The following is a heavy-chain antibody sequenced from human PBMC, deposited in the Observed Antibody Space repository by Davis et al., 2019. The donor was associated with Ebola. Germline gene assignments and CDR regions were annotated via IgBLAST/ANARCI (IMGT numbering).Heavy chain of an antibody. CDR1: GFTFSGSA. D-gene: IGHD6-19*01. CDR2: IRSKANSYAT. Sequence: GGSLRLSCAASGFTFSGSAMHWVRQASGKGLEWVGRIRSKANSYATAYAASVKGRFTISRDDSKNTAYLQMSSLKSEDTAVYYCTRRHSSGWSSGYWGQGTLVTVSS. J-gene: IGHJ4*02. CDR3: TRRHSSGWSSGY. V-gene: IGHV3-73*01.